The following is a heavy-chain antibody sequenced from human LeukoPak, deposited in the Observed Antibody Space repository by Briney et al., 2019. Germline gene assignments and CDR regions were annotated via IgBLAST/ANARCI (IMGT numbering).Heavy chain of an antibody. Sequence: ASVKVSCKASGYTFTSYYMHWVRQAPGQGLEWMGIINPSGGSTSYAQKFQGRVTMTRDTSTSTVYMELSSLRSEDTAVYYCARGGSRDYGGNSGPDYWGQGTLVTVSS. CDR2: INPSGGST. CDR1: GYTFTSYY. V-gene: IGHV1-46*01. J-gene: IGHJ4*02. D-gene: IGHD4-23*01. CDR3: ARGGSRDYGGNSGPDY.